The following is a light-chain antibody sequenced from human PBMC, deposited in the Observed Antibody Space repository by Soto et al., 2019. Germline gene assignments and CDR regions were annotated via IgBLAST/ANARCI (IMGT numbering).Light chain of an antibody. CDR3: NSYTSNNTYV. CDR1: SSDVGAYNY. Sequence: QSVLTQPRSVSGSPGQSVTISCTGTSSDVGAYNYVSWYQQHPGKAPKLMIYDVSNRPSGVSNRFSGSKSGNTASLTISGLRAEDEADYYCNSYTSNNTYVFGTGTKLTVL. CDR2: DVS. V-gene: IGLV2-14*03. J-gene: IGLJ1*01.